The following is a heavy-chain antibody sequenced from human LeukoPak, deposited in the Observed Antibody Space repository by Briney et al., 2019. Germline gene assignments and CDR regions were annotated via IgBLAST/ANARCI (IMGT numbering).Heavy chain of an antibody. V-gene: IGHV4-59*11. J-gene: IGHJ6*03. CDR3: ARVSYYYDSSGYSPEYYYDMDV. Sequence: PSETLCLTCTVSGGSISSHYWSWIRQPPGKGLEWIGHIYYSGSSSYSPSLKSRVTISEDTSKNQISLTLGSVTATDTAVYYCARVSYYYDSSGYSPEYYYDMDVWGKGTTVTVSS. CDR2: IYYSGSS. CDR1: GGSISSHY. D-gene: IGHD3-22*01.